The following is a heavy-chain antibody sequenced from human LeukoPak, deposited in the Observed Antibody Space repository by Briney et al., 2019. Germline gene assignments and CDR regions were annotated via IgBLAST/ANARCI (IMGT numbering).Heavy chain of an antibody. J-gene: IGHJ4*02. CDR2: IDNDGSKT. V-gene: IGHV3-74*01. Sequence: GGSLRLSCAASGFTFSSNWMHWVRQAPGKGLVWVSRIDNDGSKTGYAGSVKGRFTISKDNAKNTLYLQMNSLRAEDTAVYYCAKDSGPYTSGYYGHWGQGTLVTVSS. CDR3: AKDSGPYTSGYYGH. CDR1: GFTFSSNW. D-gene: IGHD3-22*01.